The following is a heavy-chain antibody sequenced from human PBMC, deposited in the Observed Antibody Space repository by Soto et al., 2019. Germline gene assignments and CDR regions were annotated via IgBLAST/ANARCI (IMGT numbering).Heavy chain of an antibody. CDR2: IFYTWAT. CDR3: AREGRHSGGMRDNLFDP. D-gene: IGHD3-10*01. Sequence: QVQLQESGPGLVKPSQTLSLTCTVSGDSVSSRSYYWNWIRHLPGKGLEIVGYIFYTWATYYNPSLRGRVSMSIDTSTNQFSLNLRFVTAADTAVYYCAREGRHSGGMRDNLFDPWCQGTLVTVSS. CDR1: GDSVSSRSYY. J-gene: IGHJ5*02. V-gene: IGHV4-31*03.